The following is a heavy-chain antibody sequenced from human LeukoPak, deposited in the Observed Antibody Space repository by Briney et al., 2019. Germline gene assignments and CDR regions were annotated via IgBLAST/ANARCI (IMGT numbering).Heavy chain of an antibody. V-gene: IGHV3-23*01. Sequence: GGSLRLSCAASGFTFSSYSMNWVRQAPGKGLEWVSAISGSGGSTYYADSVKGRFTISRDNSKNTLYLQMNSLRAEDTAVYYCAKDQSSVVAATFYYYYGMDVWGQGTTVTVSS. D-gene: IGHD2-15*01. J-gene: IGHJ6*02. CDR1: GFTFSSYS. CDR2: ISGSGGST. CDR3: AKDQSSVVAATFYYYYGMDV.